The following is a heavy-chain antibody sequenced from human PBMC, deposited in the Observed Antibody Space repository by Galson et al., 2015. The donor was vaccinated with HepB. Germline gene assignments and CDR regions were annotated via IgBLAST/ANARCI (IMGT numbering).Heavy chain of an antibody. V-gene: IGHV3-21*01. J-gene: IGHJ3*02. D-gene: IGHD3-22*01. CDR3: AREGTMIVDAFDI. CDR1: GFTFSSYS. Sequence: SLRLSCAASGFTFSSYSMNWVRQAPGKGLEWVSSISSSSSYIYYADSVKGRFTISRDNAKNSLYLQMNSLRAEDTAVYYCAREGTMIVDAFDIWGQGTMVTVSS. CDR2: ISSSSSYI.